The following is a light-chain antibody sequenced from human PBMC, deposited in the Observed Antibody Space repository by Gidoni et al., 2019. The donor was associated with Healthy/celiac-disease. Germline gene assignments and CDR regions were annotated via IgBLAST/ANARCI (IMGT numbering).Light chain of an antibody. V-gene: IGLV2-23*02. J-gene: IGLJ2*01. Sequence: SALTQPAPVSGSPGQSITISCTGTSRDVGSYNLVSWYQQPPGKAPALMIYEVSKRPSGVSNRFSGSKSGNTASLTISGLQAEDEADYYCCSYAGSSTLVFGGGTKLTVL. CDR1: SRDVGSYNL. CDR2: EVS. CDR3: CSYAGSSTLV.